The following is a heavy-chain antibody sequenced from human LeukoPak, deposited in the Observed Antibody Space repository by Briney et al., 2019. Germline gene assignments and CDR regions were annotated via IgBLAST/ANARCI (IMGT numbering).Heavy chain of an antibody. Sequence: GGSLRLSCVASGFPFSSYWMTWVRQAPGKGLEWVANIKQDGSKKSYVDSVEGRFTISRDNAKNSLYLQMNSLRAEDTAIYYCTRVGYIDEGIDYWGQGTLVTVSS. V-gene: IGHV3-7*04. CDR1: GFPFSSYW. CDR2: IKQDGSKK. J-gene: IGHJ4*02. D-gene: IGHD5-24*01. CDR3: TRVGYIDEGIDY.